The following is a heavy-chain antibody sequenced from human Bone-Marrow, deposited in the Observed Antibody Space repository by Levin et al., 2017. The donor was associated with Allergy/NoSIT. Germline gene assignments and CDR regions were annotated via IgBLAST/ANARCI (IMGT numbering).Heavy chain of an antibody. V-gene: IGHV1-18*01. CDR2: ISAYNGNT. CDR1: GYTFTSYG. Sequence: ASVKVSCKASGYTFTSYGISWVRQAPGQGLEWMGWISAYNGNTNYAQKLQGRVTMTTDTSTSTAYMELRSLRSDDTAVYYCAGVDWGYSYGTDFDYWGQGTLVTVSS. CDR3: AGVDWGYSYGTDFDY. J-gene: IGHJ4*02. D-gene: IGHD5-18*01.